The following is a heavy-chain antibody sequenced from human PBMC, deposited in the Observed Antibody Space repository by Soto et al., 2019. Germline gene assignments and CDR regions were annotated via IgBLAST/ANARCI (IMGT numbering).Heavy chain of an antibody. Sequence: QVQLVQSGAEVKKPGASVKVSCKASGYTFTSYGISWVRQAPGQGLEWMGWISAYNGNTNYAQKLPGRVTMTPDRSTSTAYMELRSLRSDDTAVYYCAREWFGLNYGMDVWGQGTTVTVSS. CDR1: GYTFTSYG. V-gene: IGHV1-18*04. CDR3: AREWFGLNYGMDV. D-gene: IGHD3-10*01. CDR2: ISAYNGNT. J-gene: IGHJ6*02.